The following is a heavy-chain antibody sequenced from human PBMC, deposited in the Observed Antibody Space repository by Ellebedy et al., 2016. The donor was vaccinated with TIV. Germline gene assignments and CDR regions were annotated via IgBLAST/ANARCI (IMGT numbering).Heavy chain of an antibody. CDR1: GGSFSGYY. J-gene: IGHJ4*02. V-gene: IGHV4-34*01. Sequence: SETLSLXCAVYGGSFSGYYWSWIRQPPGKGLEWIGEINHSGSTNYNPSLKSRVTISVDTSKNQFSLKLSSVTAADTAVYYCATRPDRYGDGGNWGQGTLVTVSS. CDR3: ATRPDRYGDGGN. CDR2: INHSGST. D-gene: IGHD4-17*01.